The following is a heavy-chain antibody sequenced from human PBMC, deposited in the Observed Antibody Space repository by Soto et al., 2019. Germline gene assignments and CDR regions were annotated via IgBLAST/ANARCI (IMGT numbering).Heavy chain of an antibody. Sequence: SETLSLTCTVSGGSISSGGYYWSWIRQHPGKGLEWIGYIYYSGSTYYNPSLKSRVTISVDTSKNQFSLKLSSVTAADTAVYYCARYMAGDYDFWSGYQHFDYWGQGTLVTVSS. CDR2: IYYSGST. CDR3: ARYMAGDYDFWSGYQHFDY. J-gene: IGHJ4*02. V-gene: IGHV4-31*03. CDR1: GGSISSGGYY. D-gene: IGHD3-3*01.